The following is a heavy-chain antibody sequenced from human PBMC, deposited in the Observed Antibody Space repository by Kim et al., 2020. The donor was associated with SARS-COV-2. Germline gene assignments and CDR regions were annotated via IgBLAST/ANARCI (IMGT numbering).Heavy chain of an antibody. J-gene: IGHJ4*02. V-gene: IGHV4-34*01. D-gene: IGHD5-18*01. CDR3: ARSSYGNLPTDY. Sequence: NYNPSLKSRVTISVDTSKNQFSLKLSSVTAADTAVYYCARSSYGNLPTDYWGQGTLVTVSS.